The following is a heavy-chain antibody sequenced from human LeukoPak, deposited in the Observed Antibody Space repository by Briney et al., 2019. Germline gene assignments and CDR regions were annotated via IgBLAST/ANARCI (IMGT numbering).Heavy chain of an antibody. CDR3: ASNYYDSSGYFSWAFDY. CDR2: IYYSRST. Sequence: SETLSLTCTVSGGSISSYYWSWIRQPPGEGLEWIGYIYYSRSTNYNPSLKSRVTISVDTSKNQFSLKLSSVTAADTAVYYCASNYYDSSGYFSWAFDYWGQGTLVTVSS. J-gene: IGHJ4*02. V-gene: IGHV4-59*08. D-gene: IGHD3-22*01. CDR1: GGSISSYY.